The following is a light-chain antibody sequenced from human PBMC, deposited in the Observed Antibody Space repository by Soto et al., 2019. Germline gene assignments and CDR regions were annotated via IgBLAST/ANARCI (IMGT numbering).Light chain of an antibody. CDR1: RTISSW. V-gene: IGKV1-5*03. CDR2: DAS. J-gene: IGKJ4*01. CDR3: QQSYSTPLT. Sequence: IHMTHSPSTLSGSVLYRVTITCRSIRTISSWLAWYQQKPGKAPNLLIYDASSLESGVPSRFGGSGSGTDFTLTISSLQPEDFATYYCQQSYSTPLTFGGGTKVDI.